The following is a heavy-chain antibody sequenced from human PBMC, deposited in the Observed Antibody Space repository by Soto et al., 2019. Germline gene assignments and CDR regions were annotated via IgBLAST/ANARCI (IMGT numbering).Heavy chain of an antibody. Sequence: SGKVSCKASGGTFSSYAISWVRQAPGQGLEWMGGIIPIFGTANYAQKFQGRVTITADESTSTAYMELSSLRSEDTAVYYCARTGIAAGGYYYGMDVWGQATTVTVSS. J-gene: IGHJ6*02. CDR3: ARTGIAAGGYYYGMDV. V-gene: IGHV1-69*13. CDR2: IIPIFGTA. CDR1: GGTFSSYA. D-gene: IGHD6-13*01.